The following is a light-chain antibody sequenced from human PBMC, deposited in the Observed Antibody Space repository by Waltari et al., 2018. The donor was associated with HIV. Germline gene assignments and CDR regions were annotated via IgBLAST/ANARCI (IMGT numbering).Light chain of an antibody. CDR1: DSDFGLYNF. CDR2: DLD. J-gene: IGLJ3*02. Sequence: SAVTQPASVSGLPGQSITISCTGGDSDFGLYNFVSWYQQHPGRVPRLILYDLDSRAPGISDRLSGSRSGPTASLNISRLRAEDEADYYCASFTGDDTLLFGGGTKVTVL. CDR3: ASFTGDDTLL. V-gene: IGLV2-14*03.